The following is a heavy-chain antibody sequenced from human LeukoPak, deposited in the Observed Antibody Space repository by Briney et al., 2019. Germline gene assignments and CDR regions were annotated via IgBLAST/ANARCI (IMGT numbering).Heavy chain of an antibody. Sequence: PGGFLRLSCAASGINVSSNYMTWIRQAPGKGLEWVSLIYGGAAAYYAESVRGRFIISRDNSKNTLFLQMNSLRAEDTAVYYCVSSTGQQLVPYDYWGQGTHVTVSS. CDR2: IYGGAAA. CDR1: GINVSSNY. D-gene: IGHD6-13*01. CDR3: VSSTGQQLVPYDY. V-gene: IGHV3-66*02. J-gene: IGHJ4*02.